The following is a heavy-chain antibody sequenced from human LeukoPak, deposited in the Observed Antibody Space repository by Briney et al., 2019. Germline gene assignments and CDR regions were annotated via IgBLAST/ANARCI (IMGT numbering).Heavy chain of an antibody. D-gene: IGHD3-22*01. CDR1: GGSISGYY. V-gene: IGHV4-59*01. CDR2: IYYSGST. CDR3: AREYDSSGYYYFDY. J-gene: IGHJ4*02. Sequence: SETLSLTCTVSGGSISGYYWSWIRQPPGKRLEWIGYIYYSGSTDYNPSLKSRVAMSVDTSKNQFSLKLSSVTAADTAVYYCAREYDSSGYYYFDYWGQGTLVTVSS.